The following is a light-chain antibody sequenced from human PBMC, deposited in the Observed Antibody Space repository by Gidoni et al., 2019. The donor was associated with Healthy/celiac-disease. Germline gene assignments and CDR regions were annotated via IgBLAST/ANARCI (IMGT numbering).Light chain of an antibody. J-gene: IGKJ3*01. V-gene: IGKV1-33*01. CDR1: QDISNY. Sequence: IQVNQSPSSLSASVGDRVTITCQASQDISNYLNWYQHKPGKAPKLLIYDASNLETGVPPRFSGSGSGTDFTFTISSLQPEDIATYYCQQYDNLPFTFGPGTKVDIK. CDR3: QQYDNLPFT. CDR2: DAS.